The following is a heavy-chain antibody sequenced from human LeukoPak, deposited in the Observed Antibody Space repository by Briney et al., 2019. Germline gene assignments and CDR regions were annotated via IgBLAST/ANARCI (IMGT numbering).Heavy chain of an antibody. D-gene: IGHD3-22*01. V-gene: IGHV1-2*02. Sequence: GASVKVSCKASGYTFTGYYMHWVRQAPGQGLEWMGWINPNSGGTNYAQKFQGRVTMTRDTSISTAYMELSRLRSDDTAVYYCARGYYYDSSGYFTHTDYWGQGTLVTVSS. CDR2: INPNSGGT. J-gene: IGHJ4*02. CDR3: ARGYYYDSSGYFTHTDY. CDR1: GYTFTGYY.